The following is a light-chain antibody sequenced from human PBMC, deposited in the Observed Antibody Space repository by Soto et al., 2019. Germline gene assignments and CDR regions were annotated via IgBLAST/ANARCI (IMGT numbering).Light chain of an antibody. CDR2: AAS. V-gene: IGKV1-8*01. Sequence: AIRMTQSPSSLSASTGDRVTITCRASQGISSYLAWYQQKPWKAPKLLIYAASTLQSGVPSRFSGSGSGTDFTLTISCLQPEDFATYYCQQYYSYPRTFGQGTKVEIK. CDR3: QQYYSYPRT. CDR1: QGISSY. J-gene: IGKJ1*01.